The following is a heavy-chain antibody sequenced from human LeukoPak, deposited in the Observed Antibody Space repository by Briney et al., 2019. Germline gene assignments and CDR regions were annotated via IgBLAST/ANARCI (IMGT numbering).Heavy chain of an antibody. J-gene: IGHJ4*02. CDR1: GCTFISHW. Sequence: GWSLRLSCAASGCTFISHWMSWVRQPAGRGLEGVAYINQDASEKYYVDSMKGRFTISRDNAKNSLYLQMNSLRAEDTAVYYCARGYDYVWGSYPFDYCGQGTLVTVSS. V-gene: IGHV3-7*01. D-gene: IGHD3-16*02. CDR2: INQDASEK. CDR3: ARGYDYVWGSYPFDY.